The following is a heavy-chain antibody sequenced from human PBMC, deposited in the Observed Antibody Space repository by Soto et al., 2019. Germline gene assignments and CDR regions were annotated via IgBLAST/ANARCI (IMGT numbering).Heavy chain of an antibody. J-gene: IGHJ4*02. Sequence: QVQLVQSGAEVKKPGASVKVSCKASGSTFTNYGISWVRQAPGQGLEWVGWISGHNGNTDYAQNLQGRVTMTTDTSTNTAYMELRSLRSDDTAVYYCARARYCSGGSCYSGAFDYWGQGTLVTVSS. V-gene: IGHV1-18*01. CDR3: ARARYCSGGSCYSGAFDY. CDR2: ISGHNGNT. D-gene: IGHD2-15*01. CDR1: GSTFTNYG.